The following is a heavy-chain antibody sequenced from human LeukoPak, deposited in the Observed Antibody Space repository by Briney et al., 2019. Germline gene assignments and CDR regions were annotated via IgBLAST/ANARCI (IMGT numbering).Heavy chain of an antibody. J-gene: IGHJ4*02. CDR2: IYHSGST. Sequence: SETLSLTCAVSGGSISSSNWWSWVRQPPGTGLEWIGEIYHSGSTNYNPSLKSRVTISVDKSKNQFSLKLSSVTAADTAVYYCASSSGYSSGWSDYWGQGTLVTVSS. CDR1: GGSISSSNW. CDR3: ASSSGYSSGWSDY. D-gene: IGHD6-19*01. V-gene: IGHV4-4*02.